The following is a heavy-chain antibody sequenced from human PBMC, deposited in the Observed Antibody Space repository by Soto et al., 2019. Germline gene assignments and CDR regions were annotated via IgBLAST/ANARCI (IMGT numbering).Heavy chain of an antibody. V-gene: IGHV1-46*03. Sequence: GASVKVSCKASGYTFTHYFMHWVRQAPGQGLDYMGMINPSVGRASYTQKFQGRLSLTRDTSTSTVYMELSSLRSEDTAVYYCAHGENGDSVFDYRAQATLVTVSS. J-gene: IGHJ4*02. D-gene: IGHD4-17*01. CDR1: GYTFTHYF. CDR3: AHGENGDSVFDY. CDR2: INPSVGRA.